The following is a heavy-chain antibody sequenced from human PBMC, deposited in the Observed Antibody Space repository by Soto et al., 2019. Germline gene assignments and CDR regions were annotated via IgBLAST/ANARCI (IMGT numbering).Heavy chain of an antibody. CDR2: ISAYNGNT. V-gene: IGHV1-18*01. D-gene: IGHD3-16*01. CDR3: ARGGTPIDS. Sequence: QVQLVQSGAEVKKPGASVKVSCKTSGYTFTNFGLSWVRQAPGQGLEWMGWISAYNGNTNYVQNFQGRVTMTTDTSTCTVYMALRSLRSDDSAVYYCARGGTPIDSCGQGTLVTVSA. J-gene: IGHJ4*02. CDR1: GYTFTNFG.